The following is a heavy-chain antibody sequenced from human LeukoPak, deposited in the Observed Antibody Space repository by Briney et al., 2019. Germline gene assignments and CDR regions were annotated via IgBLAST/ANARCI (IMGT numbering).Heavy chain of an antibody. D-gene: IGHD6-19*01. CDR3: ARAIEQWLVDGSSDY. CDR2: ISYDGSNK. CDR1: GFTFSSYA. Sequence: GRSLRLSCAASGFTFSSYAMHWVRQAPGKGLEWVAVISYDGSNKYYADSVKGRFTISRDNSKNTLYLQMNSLRAEDTAVYYCARAIEQWLVDGSSDYWGQGTLVTVSS. V-gene: IGHV3-30*04. J-gene: IGHJ4*02.